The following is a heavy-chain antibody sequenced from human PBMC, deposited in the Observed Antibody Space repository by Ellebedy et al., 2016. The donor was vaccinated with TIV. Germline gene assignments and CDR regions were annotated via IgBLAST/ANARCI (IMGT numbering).Heavy chain of an antibody. CDR2: IKSDGSST. V-gene: IGHV3-74*01. D-gene: IGHD1-26*01. CDR1: GFTFSNYW. J-gene: IGHJ4*02. CDR3: ARDPGELLPGLADY. Sequence: GESLKISXAASGFTFSNYWMHWVRQAPGKGLVWVSRIKSDGSSTTYADSVKGRFTISRDNAKNTLYLQMNILRAEDTAVYYCARDPGELLPGLADYWGQGTVVAVTS.